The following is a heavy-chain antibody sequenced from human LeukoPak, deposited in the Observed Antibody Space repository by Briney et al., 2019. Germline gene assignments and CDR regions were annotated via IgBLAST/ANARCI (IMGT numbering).Heavy chain of an antibody. Sequence: GRSLRLSCAASGFTFDDYAMHWVRQAPGKGLEWVSGLTWNSGSIEYADSVKGRFTISRDSAKNSLYLQMNSLRAEDTAVYYCAKDLTAYSSTWYSLTFDHWGQGTLVTGSS. CDR2: LTWNSGSI. V-gene: IGHV3-9*01. CDR1: GFTFDDYA. J-gene: IGHJ4*02. D-gene: IGHD6-13*01. CDR3: AKDLTAYSSTWYSLTFDH.